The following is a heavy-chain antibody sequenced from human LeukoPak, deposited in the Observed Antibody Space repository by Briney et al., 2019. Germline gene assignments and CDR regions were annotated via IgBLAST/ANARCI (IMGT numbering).Heavy chain of an antibody. CDR1: GFTFSSYW. J-gene: IGHJ6*02. D-gene: IGHD6-6*01. Sequence: GGSLRLSCAASGFTFSSYWMSWVRQAPGKGLEWVANIKQDGSEEVYVDSVKGRFTISRDNAKDSLFLQMNTLRAEDTAVYYCARDPYSSTWSYGMDVWGQGTTVTVSS. V-gene: IGHV3-7*05. CDR3: ARDPYSSTWSYGMDV. CDR2: IKQDGSEE.